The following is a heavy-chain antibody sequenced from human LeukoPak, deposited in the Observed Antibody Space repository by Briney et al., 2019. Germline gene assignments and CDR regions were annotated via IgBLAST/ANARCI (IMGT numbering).Heavy chain of an antibody. CDR1: GFTFNSYS. J-gene: IGHJ4*02. Sequence: GGSLRLSCAASGFTFNSYSMNWVRQAPGKGLEWVSSISGSNSYIYYADSVKGRFTISRDNAKNSLYLQMNSLRAEDTAVYYCASEHSGNYYRPFDYWGQGTLVTVSS. CDR2: ISGSNSYI. CDR3: ASEHSGNYYRPFDY. V-gene: IGHV3-21*01. D-gene: IGHD1-26*01.